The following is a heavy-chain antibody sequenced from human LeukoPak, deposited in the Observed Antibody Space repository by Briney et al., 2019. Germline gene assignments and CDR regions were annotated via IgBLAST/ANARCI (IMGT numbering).Heavy chain of an antibody. V-gene: IGHV3-53*01. CDR3: ARGPASNS. CDR1: GFTFSGSY. Sequence: GGSLRLSCAASGFTFSGSYMSWVRQAPGKGPDWVSVISNDGNTFYAGSVKGRFTISRDNSKNTVYLQINNLRADDTAVYYCARGPASNSWGQGTLVTVSS. CDR2: ISNDGNT. J-gene: IGHJ4*02. D-gene: IGHD2-2*01.